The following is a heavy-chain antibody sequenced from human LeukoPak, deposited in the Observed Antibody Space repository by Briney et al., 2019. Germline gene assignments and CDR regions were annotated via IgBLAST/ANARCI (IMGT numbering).Heavy chain of an antibody. CDR3: ARGGGYSSGWEYYFDY. CDR2: IYYSGST. V-gene: IGHV4-59*02. J-gene: IGHJ4*02. D-gene: IGHD6-19*01. CDR1: GGSVSSYY. Sequence: SETLSLTCTVSGGSVSSYYCSWIRQPPGKGLEWIGYIYYSGSTNYNPALKSRFTISVDTSKNQFCLQLSSVPAADTAVYYCARGGGYSSGWEYYFDYWGQGTLVTVSS.